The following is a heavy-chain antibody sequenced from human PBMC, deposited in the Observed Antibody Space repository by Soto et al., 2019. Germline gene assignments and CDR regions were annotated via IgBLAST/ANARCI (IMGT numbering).Heavy chain of an antibody. J-gene: IGHJ3*02. CDR2: IIPILGIA. V-gene: IGHV1-69*08. CDR1: GGTFSSYT. CDR3: AREEGWFGGAGAFDI. Sequence: QVQLVQSGAEVKKPGSSVKVSCKASGGTFSSYTISWVRQAPGHGLEWMGGIIPILGIANYAQKFQGRVTITADKSTSTAYMELSSLRSEDTAVDYCAREEGWFGGAGAFDIWGQGTMVTVSS. D-gene: IGHD3-10*01.